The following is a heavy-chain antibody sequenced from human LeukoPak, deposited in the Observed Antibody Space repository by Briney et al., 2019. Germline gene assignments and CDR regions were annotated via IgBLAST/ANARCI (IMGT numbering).Heavy chain of an antibody. CDR3: ARGQQGPPYSSSAVEVY. Sequence: RPGRSLRLSCAASGFTFSNYAMHWVRQAPGKGLEWVAVISYDGSNKYYADSVKGRFTISRDNAKNSLYLQMNSLRAEDTAVYYCARGQQGPPYSSSAVEVYWGQGTLVTVSS. CDR2: ISYDGSNK. J-gene: IGHJ4*02. CDR1: GFTFSNYA. D-gene: IGHD6-6*01. V-gene: IGHV3-30-3*01.